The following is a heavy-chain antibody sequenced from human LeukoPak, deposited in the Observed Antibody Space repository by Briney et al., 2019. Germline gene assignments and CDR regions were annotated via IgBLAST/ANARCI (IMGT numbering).Heavy chain of an antibody. CDR1: GFTFSNYG. Sequence: PGGSLRLSCAASGFTFSNYGMHWVRQAPGKGLEWVAVISYDGSNEYYADSVKGRFTISRDSSKNTLYLQTNSLRAEDTAVYYCAKDSSVAYWGQGTLVTV. V-gene: IGHV3-30*18. J-gene: IGHJ4*02. CDR2: ISYDGSNE. CDR3: AKDSSVAY.